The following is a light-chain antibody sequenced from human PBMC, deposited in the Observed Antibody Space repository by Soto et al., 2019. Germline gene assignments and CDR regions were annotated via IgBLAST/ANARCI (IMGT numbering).Light chain of an antibody. CDR1: QSVSSN. J-gene: IGKJ4*01. CDR3: QQYDNWPSLT. CDR2: GAS. Sequence: EIVMTQSPATLSVSPGERATLSCRASQSVSSNFAWYQQKPGQAPRLLIYGASTRATGIPARFSGSGSGTESTLTISSLQSEDFAVYYCQQYDNWPSLTFGGGTKVEIK. V-gene: IGKV3-15*01.